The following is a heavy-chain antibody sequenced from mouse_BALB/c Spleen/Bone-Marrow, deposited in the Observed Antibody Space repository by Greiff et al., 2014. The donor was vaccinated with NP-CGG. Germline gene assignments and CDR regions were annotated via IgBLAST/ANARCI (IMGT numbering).Heavy chain of an antibody. CDR3: AREGGYYYGSSPYFDV. CDR2: INPYNGDT. CDR1: GYSFTGYF. J-gene: IGHJ1*01. Sequence: DVQLVESGPELVKPGASVKISCKASGYSFTGYFMNWVMQSHGKSLEWIGRINPYNGDTFYNQKSKGKATLTVDKSSSTAHMELRSLASEDSAVYYCAREGGYYYGSSPYFDVWGAGTTVTVSS. D-gene: IGHD1-1*01. V-gene: IGHV1-20*02.